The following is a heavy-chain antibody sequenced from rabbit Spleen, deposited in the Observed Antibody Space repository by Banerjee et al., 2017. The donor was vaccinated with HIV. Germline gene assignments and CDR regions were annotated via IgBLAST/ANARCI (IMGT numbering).Heavy chain of an antibody. CDR1: GFSFSGGYN. J-gene: IGHJ4*01. CDR3: ARSTSAAYDL. Sequence: QSLEESGGDLVKPGASLTLTCKASGFSFSGGYNMCWVRQAPGKGLEWIACIYTGSSGSTAYASWAKGRFTISTASATTVTLQMTSLTAADTATYFCARSTSAAYDLWGPGTLVTVS. D-gene: IGHD6-1*01. CDR2: IYTGSSGST. V-gene: IGHV1S40*01.